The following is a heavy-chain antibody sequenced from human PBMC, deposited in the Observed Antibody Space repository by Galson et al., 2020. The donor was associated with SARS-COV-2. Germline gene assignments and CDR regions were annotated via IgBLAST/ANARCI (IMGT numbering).Heavy chain of an antibody. Sequence: GESLKISCAASGFTFSSYGMHWVRQAPGKGLEWVAVIWHDGSNKYYADSVKGRFTISRDNSKNTLYLQMNSLRAEDTAVYYCARTYYYDSSGYWDYWGQGTLVTVSS. J-gene: IGHJ4*02. CDR2: IWHDGSNK. CDR3: ARTYYYDSSGYWDY. V-gene: IGHV3-33*01. CDR1: GFTFSSYG. D-gene: IGHD3-22*01.